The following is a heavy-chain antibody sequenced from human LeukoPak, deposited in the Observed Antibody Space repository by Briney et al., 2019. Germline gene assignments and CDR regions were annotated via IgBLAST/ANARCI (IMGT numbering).Heavy chain of an antibody. CDR2: INWNGGST. D-gene: IGHD6-19*01. CDR1: GFTFDDYG. Sequence: GGSLRLSCAASGFTFDDYGMSWVRQAPGKGLGWVPGINWNGGSTDYEDSVKGRFTISRDNAKNSLYLQMNSLRAEDTVLYYCARGPYSSGWYFDYWGQGTLVTVSS. J-gene: IGHJ4*02. CDR3: ARGPYSSGWYFDY. V-gene: IGHV3-20*04.